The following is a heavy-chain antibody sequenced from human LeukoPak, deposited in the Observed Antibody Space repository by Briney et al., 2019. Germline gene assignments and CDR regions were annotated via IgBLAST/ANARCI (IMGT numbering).Heavy chain of an antibody. CDR3: ARDGGSAWFFRY. CDR1: GFTFSDYY. J-gene: IGHJ4*02. V-gene: IGHV3-11*04. Sequence: GGSLRLSCAASGFTFSDYYMSWLRQAPGKGLEWVSYISSSGNTKYYADSVKGRLTISRDNAKNSLYLQMNSLRADDTAVYYCARDGGSAWFFRYWGQGTLVTVSS. CDR2: ISSSGNTK. D-gene: IGHD6-19*01.